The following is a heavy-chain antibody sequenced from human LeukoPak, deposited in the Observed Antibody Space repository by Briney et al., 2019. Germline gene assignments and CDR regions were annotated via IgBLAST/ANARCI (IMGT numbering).Heavy chain of an antibody. CDR1: GFTFSTYW. Sequence: PGGSLRLSCAASGFTFSTYWMSWVRQAPGKGLEWIGSIYYSGNTYYNPSLKTRVTISVDTSKRQFSLKLSSVTASDTALYYCARHSSMTTVVFDYWGQGTLVTVSS. V-gene: IGHV4-39*01. CDR3: ARHSSMTTVVFDY. J-gene: IGHJ4*02. D-gene: IGHD4-23*01. CDR2: IYYSGNT.